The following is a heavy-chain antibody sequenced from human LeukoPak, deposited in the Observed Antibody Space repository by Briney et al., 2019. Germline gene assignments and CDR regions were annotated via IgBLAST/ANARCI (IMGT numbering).Heavy chain of an antibody. J-gene: IGHJ1*01. D-gene: IGHD2-2*01. Sequence: ASETLSLTCAVYGGSFSGYYWSWIRQPPGKGLEWIGEINHSGSTNYNPSLKSRVTISVDTSKSQFSLKLSSVTAADTAVYYCARAPYCSSTSCYHKYFQHWGQGTLVTVSS. CDR1: GGSFSGYY. CDR3: ARAPYCSSTSCYHKYFQH. V-gene: IGHV4-34*01. CDR2: INHSGST.